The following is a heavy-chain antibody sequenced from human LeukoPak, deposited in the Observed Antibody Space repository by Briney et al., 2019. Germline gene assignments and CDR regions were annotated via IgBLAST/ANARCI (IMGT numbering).Heavy chain of an antibody. CDR2: IAYSGST. CDR1: VGSIGSYY. CDR3: ARHGGSWTFDY. D-gene: IGHD6-13*01. Sequence: SETLSLTCTISVGSIGSYYWTRLPHPPGEGLEWIGYIAYSGSTNYNPSFKSRVTMSVDTSKNQFSLKLSSVTAADTAVYFCARHGGSWTFDYWGQRTLVTVTS. V-gene: IGHV4-59*08. J-gene: IGHJ4*02.